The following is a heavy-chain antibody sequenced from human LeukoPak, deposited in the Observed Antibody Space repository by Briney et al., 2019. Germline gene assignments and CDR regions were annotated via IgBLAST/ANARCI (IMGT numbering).Heavy chain of an antibody. J-gene: IGHJ4*01. Sequence: SETLSLTCTVSGGSINSATYYWGWIRQPPGKGLEWIGTIYSSGSTSYTPSLESRVTMSVDTSKNQFFLKLTSVTAADTAVYYCARALAYCAGNCMTDYFDYWGHGALVTVSS. CDR3: ARALAYCAGNCMTDYFDY. D-gene: IGHD2-21*01. V-gene: IGHV4-39*01. CDR2: IYSSGST. CDR1: GGSINSATYY.